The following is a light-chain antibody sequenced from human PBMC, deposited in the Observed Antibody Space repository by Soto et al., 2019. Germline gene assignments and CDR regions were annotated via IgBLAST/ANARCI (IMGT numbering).Light chain of an antibody. V-gene: IGLV2-14*01. Sequence: QSALTQPASVSGSPGQSITISCTGTSSDVGGYNYVSWYQQHPGKAPKLMIYEVSNRPSGVSNRFSGSKSGNTASLTISGLQAEDEADYYCSSYPSSSTLVFGGGTKLT. CDR2: EVS. CDR1: SSDVGGYNY. J-gene: IGLJ2*01. CDR3: SSYPSSSTLV.